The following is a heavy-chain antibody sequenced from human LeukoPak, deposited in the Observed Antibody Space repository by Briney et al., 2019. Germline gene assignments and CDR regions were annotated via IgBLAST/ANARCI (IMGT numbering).Heavy chain of an antibody. CDR1: GYTFTGYY. CDR2: IHPNSGAT. CDR3: ATAAARISNFDY. V-gene: IGHV1-2*02. Sequence: ASVKVSCKASGYTFTGYYIHWVRQAPGQGLEWMGWIHPNSGATSYAQKFQGRVTMTGDTSISTAYMELSRLKSGDTAVYYCATAAARISNFDYWGQGTLVTVSS. J-gene: IGHJ4*02. D-gene: IGHD1-14*01.